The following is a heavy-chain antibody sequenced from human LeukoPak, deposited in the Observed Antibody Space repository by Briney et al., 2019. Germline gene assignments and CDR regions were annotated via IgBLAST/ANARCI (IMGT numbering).Heavy chain of an antibody. Sequence: PSETLSLTCTVSGGSISSGSYYWSWIRQPAGKGLEWIGRIYTSGSTNYNPSLKSRVTISVDTSKNQFSLKLSSVTAADTAVYYCAREGKEAIDSKGAFDIWGQGTMVTVSS. CDR1: GGSISSGSYY. CDR2: IYTSGST. CDR3: AREGKEAIDSKGAFDI. V-gene: IGHV4-61*02. D-gene: IGHD3-22*01. J-gene: IGHJ3*02.